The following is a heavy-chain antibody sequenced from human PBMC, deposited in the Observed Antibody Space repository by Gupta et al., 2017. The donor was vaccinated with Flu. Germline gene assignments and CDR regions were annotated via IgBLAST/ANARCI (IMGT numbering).Heavy chain of an antibody. CDR3: ARDVRGYAPTGGFDY. Sequence: VQLAESGGGVVQPGRSLSLFWPAPGFTLSSYGLHWSRPAPGKGREWGAVRWYDGSNKYYADSVKGRFTISRDNSKNTLYLQMNSLRAEDTAVYYCARDVRGYAPTGGFDYWGQGTLVTVSS. CDR2: RWYDGSNK. CDR1: GFTLSSYG. V-gene: IGHV3-33*01. D-gene: IGHD5-12*01. J-gene: IGHJ4*02.